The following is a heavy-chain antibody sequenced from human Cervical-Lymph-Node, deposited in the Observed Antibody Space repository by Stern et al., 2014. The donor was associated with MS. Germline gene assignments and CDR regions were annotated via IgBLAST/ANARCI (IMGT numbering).Heavy chain of an antibody. CDR1: GLTFDDYA. J-gene: IGHJ4*02. CDR3: TKGGGAAADYYFDY. V-gene: IGHV3-9*01. Sequence: EVLLEESGGGLVQPGRSLRLSCAASGLTFDDYAMHWVRQAPGMGLEWVSGISWSSGVIGYADAVKGRFPISRDNAKNSLYLQINSLRAEDTALYYCTKGGGAAADYYFDYWGQGTLVTVSS. D-gene: IGHD6-13*01. CDR2: ISWSSGVI.